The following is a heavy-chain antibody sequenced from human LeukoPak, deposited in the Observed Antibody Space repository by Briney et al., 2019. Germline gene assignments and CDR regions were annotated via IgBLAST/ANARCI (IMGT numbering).Heavy chain of an antibody. CDR2: IIPILGIA. V-gene: IGHV1-69*04. CDR3: ARGGYSGSPGAFDI. D-gene: IGHD1-26*01. CDR1: GGTVISYA. J-gene: IGHJ3*02. Sequence: GASVKVSCKASGGTVISYAINWVRQAPGQGLEWMGRIIPILGIANYAQKFQGRVTITADKSTSTAYMELSSLRSEDTAVYYCARGGYSGSPGAFDIWGQGTMLTVSS.